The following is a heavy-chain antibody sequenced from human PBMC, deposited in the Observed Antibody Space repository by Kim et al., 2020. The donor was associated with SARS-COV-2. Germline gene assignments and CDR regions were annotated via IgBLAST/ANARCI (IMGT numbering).Heavy chain of an antibody. J-gene: IGHJ6*02. CDR1: GFTFSSYS. CDR3: ARERWFGELSHYYYYDSMDV. D-gene: IGHD3-10*01. V-gene: IGHV3-21*01. Sequence: GGSLRLSCVASGFTFSSYSMNWVRQAPGKGLEWVSSISSSSSYIYYADSVKGRFTISRDNAKNSLYLQMNSLRAEDTAVYYCARERWFGELSHYYYYDSMDVCGQETTITVSS. CDR2: ISSSSSYI.